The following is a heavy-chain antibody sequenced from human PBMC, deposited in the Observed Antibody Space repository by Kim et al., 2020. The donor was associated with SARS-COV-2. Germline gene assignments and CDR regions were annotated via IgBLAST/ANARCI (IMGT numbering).Heavy chain of an antibody. CDR2: IYHSGST. CDR3: ATTLNPSTQVGATGY. CDR1: GGSISSSNW. V-gene: IGHV4-4*02. Sequence: SETLSLTCAVSGGSISSSNWWSWVRQPPGKGLEWIGEIYHSGSTNYNPSLKSRVTISVDKSKNQFSLKLSSVTAADTAVYYCATTLNPSTQVGATGYWGQGTLVTVSS. J-gene: IGHJ4*02. D-gene: IGHD1-26*01.